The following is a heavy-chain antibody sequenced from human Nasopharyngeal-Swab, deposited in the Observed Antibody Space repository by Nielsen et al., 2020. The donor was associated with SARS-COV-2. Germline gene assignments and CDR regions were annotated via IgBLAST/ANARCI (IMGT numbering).Heavy chain of an antibody. CDR2: ISANTGGT. D-gene: IGHD3-16*01. Sequence: ASAQVSCKASGYTFTDYWMHWVRQAPGQGLEWMGRISANTGGTDYAQIFQGRVTMTRDTSITTVYMELGRLRSDDTAVYYCARGGDAWGVEGLYALDVWGQGT. V-gene: IGHV1-2*06. CDR1: GYTFTDYW. CDR3: ARGGDAWGVEGLYALDV. J-gene: IGHJ6*02.